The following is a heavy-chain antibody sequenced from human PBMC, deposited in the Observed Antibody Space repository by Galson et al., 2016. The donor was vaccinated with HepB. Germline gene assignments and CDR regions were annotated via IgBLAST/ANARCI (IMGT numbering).Heavy chain of an antibody. CDR2: IDWDDDK. Sequence: PALVKPTQTLTLTCTFSGFSLTTRGMCVSWIRQSPGKALECLAIIDWDDDKYYNTPLRTRLSISRDSSKNQVVLTMTNMDPLATVTYYCARMRLTNVSAYYGMDVWGQGTTVSVSS. CDR3: ARMRLTNVSAYYGMDV. J-gene: IGHJ6*02. CDR1: GFSLTTRGMC. V-gene: IGHV2-70*01. D-gene: IGHD3-10*01.